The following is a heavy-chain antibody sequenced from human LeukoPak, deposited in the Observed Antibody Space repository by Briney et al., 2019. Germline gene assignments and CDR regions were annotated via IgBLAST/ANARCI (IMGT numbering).Heavy chain of an antibody. V-gene: IGHV4-39*01. CDR3: ATCIASASEY. J-gene: IGHJ4*02. CDR1: GGSISSSSYY. Sequence: SETLSLTCTVSGGSISSSSYYWGWIRQPPGKGLEWIGSIYYSGSTYYNPSLKSRVTISVDTSKNQFSLKLSSVTAADTAVYYCATCIASASEYWGQGTLVTVSS. CDR2: IYYSGST.